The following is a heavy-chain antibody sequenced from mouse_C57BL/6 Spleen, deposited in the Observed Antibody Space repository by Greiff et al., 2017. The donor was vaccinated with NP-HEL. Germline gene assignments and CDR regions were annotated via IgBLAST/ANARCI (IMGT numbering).Heavy chain of an antibody. V-gene: IGHV1-52*01. CDR1: GYTFTSYW. J-gene: IGHJ2*01. CDR2: IDPSDSET. CDR3: ARYYGSSYFYYFDY. Sequence: VQLQQSGAELVRPGSSVKLSCKASGYTFTSYWMHWVKQRPIQGLEWIGNIDPSDSETHYNQKFKDKATLTVDKSSSTAYMQLSSLTSEDSAVYYCARYYGSSYFYYFDYWGQGTTLTVSS. D-gene: IGHD1-1*01.